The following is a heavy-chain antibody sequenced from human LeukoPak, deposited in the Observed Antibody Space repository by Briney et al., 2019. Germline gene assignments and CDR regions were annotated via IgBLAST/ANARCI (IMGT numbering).Heavy chain of an antibody. D-gene: IGHD1-14*01. CDR3: ARAINDAFDI. Sequence: GGSLRLSCVASGFTFSNYWMSWVRQAPGKGLEWVANIKQDGSEKYYVDSVKGRFTISRDNAKNSLYLQMNSLRAEDTAVYYCARAINDAFDIWGQGTMVTVSS. CDR2: IKQDGSEK. V-gene: IGHV3-7*01. CDR1: GFTFSNYW. J-gene: IGHJ3*02.